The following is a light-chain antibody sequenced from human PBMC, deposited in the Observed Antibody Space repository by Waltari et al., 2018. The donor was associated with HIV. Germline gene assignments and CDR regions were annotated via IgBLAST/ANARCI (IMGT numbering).Light chain of an antibody. Sequence: QSALTQPPSASGSPGQSVTISCTGTSSDVVAYNYVSWFQQHPAKAPKLMIYDVTKRPSGVPERFSGSKSGNTASLTVSGLQAEDEADYYCASHAGSKDVFGGGTRLTVL. CDR2: DVT. V-gene: IGLV2-8*01. CDR3: ASHAGSKDV. J-gene: IGLJ2*01. CDR1: SSDVVAYNY.